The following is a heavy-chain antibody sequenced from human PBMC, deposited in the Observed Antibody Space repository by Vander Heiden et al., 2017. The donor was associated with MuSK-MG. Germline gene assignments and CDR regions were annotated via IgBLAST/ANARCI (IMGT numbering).Heavy chain of an antibody. CDR2: IGYDGSNK. CDR3: ARDLSNYGDFAVAGTGLDY. V-gene: IGHV3-33*01. J-gene: IGHJ4*02. D-gene: IGHD6-19*01. Sequence: QVQLVESGGGVVQPGRSLRLSCAASGLPFSSYGMHGVRQAPGKGLEWVAVIGYDGSNKYYADSVKGRFTISRDNSKNTLYLQMNSLRAEDTAVYYCARDLSNYGDFAVAGTGLDYWGQGTLVTVSS. CDR1: GLPFSSYG.